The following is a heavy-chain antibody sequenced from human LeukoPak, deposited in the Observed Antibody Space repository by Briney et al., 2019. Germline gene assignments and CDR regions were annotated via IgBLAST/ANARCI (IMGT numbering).Heavy chain of an antibody. Sequence: GASVKVSCKASGYTFTSYYMHWVRQAPGQGLEWMGIINPSGGSTSYTQKFQGRVTITRDTSASTAYMELSSLRSEDTAVYYCARAKPYHYDSSAYYDYWGQGTLVTVSS. J-gene: IGHJ4*02. V-gene: IGHV1-46*01. D-gene: IGHD3-22*01. CDR3: ARAKPYHYDSSAYYDY. CDR2: INPSGGST. CDR1: GYTFTSYY.